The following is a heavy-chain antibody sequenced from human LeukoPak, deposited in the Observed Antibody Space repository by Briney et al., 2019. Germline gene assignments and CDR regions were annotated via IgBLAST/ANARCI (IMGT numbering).Heavy chain of an antibody. J-gene: IGHJ4*02. Sequence: GSLRLSCAASGFTFSSYAMHWVRQAPGKGLEWVAVIWFDGSDKNYADSVKGQFTIFRDNSKNTLYLQMNTLRAEDTAVYCCARDLGGCLDYWGQGALVTVSS. CDR3: ARDLGGCLDY. CDR1: GFTFSSYA. CDR2: IWFDGSDK. V-gene: IGHV3-33*01. D-gene: IGHD3-16*01.